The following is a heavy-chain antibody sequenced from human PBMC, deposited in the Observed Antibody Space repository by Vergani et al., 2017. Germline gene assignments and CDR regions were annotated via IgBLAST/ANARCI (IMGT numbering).Heavy chain of an antibody. CDR1: GFTVSSNY. D-gene: IGHD3-22*01. V-gene: IGHV3-53*02. J-gene: IGHJ4*02. CDR3: ARGYDSSGNDY. Sequence: EVQLVETGGGFIQPGGSLRLSCAASGFTVSSNYMSWVRQAPGKGLEWVSVIYSGGSTYYAHSVKGRFTISRDNSKNTLYLQMNSLRAEDTAVYYCARGYDSSGNDYWGQGTLVTVSS. CDR2: IYSGGST.